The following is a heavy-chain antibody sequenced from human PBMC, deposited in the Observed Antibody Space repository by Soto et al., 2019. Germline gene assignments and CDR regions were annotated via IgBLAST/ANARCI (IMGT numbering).Heavy chain of an antibody. CDR2: IYYSGST. V-gene: IGHV4-59*01. D-gene: IGHD5-12*01. CDR1: GGSISSYY. Sequence: SETLSLTCTVSGGSISSYYWSWIRQPPGKGLEWIGYIYYSGSTNYNPSLKSRVTISVDTSKNQFSLKLSPVTAADTAVYYCARDHGYKMGWLSYWGQGTLVTVSS. CDR3: ARDHGYKMGWLSY. J-gene: IGHJ4*02.